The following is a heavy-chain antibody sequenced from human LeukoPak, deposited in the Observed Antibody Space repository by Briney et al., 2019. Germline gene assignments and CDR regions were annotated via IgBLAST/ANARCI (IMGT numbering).Heavy chain of an antibody. Sequence: GGSLRLSRAASGFTFSSYSMNWVRQAPGKGLEWVSSISSSSSYIYYADSVKGRLTISRDNAKNSLYLQMNSLRAEDTAVYYCATSIAVARGVDYWGQGTLVTVSS. CDR2: ISSSSSYI. CDR1: GFTFSSYS. J-gene: IGHJ4*02. D-gene: IGHD6-19*01. CDR3: ATSIAVARGVDY. V-gene: IGHV3-21*01.